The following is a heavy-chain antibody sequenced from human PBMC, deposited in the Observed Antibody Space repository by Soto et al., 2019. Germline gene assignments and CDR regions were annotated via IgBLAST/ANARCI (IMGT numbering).Heavy chain of an antibody. V-gene: IGHV4-59*01. J-gene: IGHJ6*02. D-gene: IGHD2-15*01. Sequence: SETLSLTCTVSGGSISTYYWSWIRQPPGKGLEWIGYIYYSGSTNYNPSLKSRVTISVDTSKNQFSLKLTSVTAADTAVYYCARTVVVINYGMDVWGQGTTVTVSS. CDR3: ARTVVVINYGMDV. CDR2: IYYSGST. CDR1: GGSISTYY.